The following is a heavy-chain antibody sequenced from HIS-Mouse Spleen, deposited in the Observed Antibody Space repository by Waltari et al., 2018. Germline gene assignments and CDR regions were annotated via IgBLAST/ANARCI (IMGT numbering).Heavy chain of an antibody. Sequence: QVQLQESGPGLVKPSETLSLTCTVSGGSISSYYWSLIRQPPGKGLEWLGYYSGSTNYNPSLKSRGTISVDTSKNQFSLKLSSVTAADTAVYYCARASRDLLLPRYFDLWGRGTLVTVSS. CDR2: YYSGST. V-gene: IGHV4-59*01. CDR1: GGSISSYY. CDR3: ARASRDLLLPRYFDL. J-gene: IGHJ2*01.